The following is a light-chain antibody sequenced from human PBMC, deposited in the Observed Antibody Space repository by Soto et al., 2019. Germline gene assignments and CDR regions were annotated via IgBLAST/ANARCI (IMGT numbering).Light chain of an antibody. CDR1: SSNIGSHT. Sequence: QSVLTQPPSASGTPGQRVTISCSGSSSNIGSHTVNWYQQLPGTAPRLLIYNTYYRPSGVPDRFSGSKSGTSASLAITGLRSDDEADYYCATWDDDLYTPIIGGGTKVTVL. J-gene: IGLJ2*01. CDR2: NTY. V-gene: IGLV1-44*01. CDR3: ATWDDDLYTPI.